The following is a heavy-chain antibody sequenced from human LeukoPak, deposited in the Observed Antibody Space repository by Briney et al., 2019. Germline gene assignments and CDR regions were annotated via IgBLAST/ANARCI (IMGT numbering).Heavy chain of an antibody. Sequence: GRSLRLSCAASGSTFSSFGMHWVRQAPGKGLEWVAVIWYDGNNKYYADSVKGRFTISRDNSKNTLYLQMNSLRAEDTAVYYCARSTSSEYDIYHFDYWGQGTLVTVSS. CDR3: ARSTSSEYDIYHFDY. J-gene: IGHJ4*02. CDR1: GSTFSSFG. V-gene: IGHV3-33*01. D-gene: IGHD3-9*01. CDR2: IWYDGNNK.